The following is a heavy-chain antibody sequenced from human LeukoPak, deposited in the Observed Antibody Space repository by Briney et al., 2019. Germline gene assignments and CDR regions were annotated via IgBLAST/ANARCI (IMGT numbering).Heavy chain of an antibody. Sequence: GGSLRLSCATSGFTFSAYSMIWVRQTPGKGLECLSYITSSSDSIHYADSVRGRFTVSRDNAKNSLYLQMNSLRDEDTAVYYCARDYRIVGAEPYYFDYWGQGTLVTVSP. V-gene: IGHV3-48*02. CDR1: GFTFSAYS. J-gene: IGHJ4*02. CDR3: ARDYRIVGAEPYYFDY. D-gene: IGHD1-26*01. CDR2: ITSSSDSI.